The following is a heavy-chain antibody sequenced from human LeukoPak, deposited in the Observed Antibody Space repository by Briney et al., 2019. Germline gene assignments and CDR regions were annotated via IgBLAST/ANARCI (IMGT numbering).Heavy chain of an antibody. CDR2: INPSGGST. CDR3: ARDSGGGIAELLDAFDI. CDR1: GYTFTSYY. D-gene: IGHD6-13*01. Sequence: ASVTVSCKASGYTFTSYYMHWVRQAPVQGLEWMGIINPSGGSTSYAQKFQGRVTMTRDTSTSTVYMELSSLRSEDTAVYYCARDSGGGIAELLDAFDIWGQGTMVTVSS. V-gene: IGHV1-46*01. J-gene: IGHJ3*02.